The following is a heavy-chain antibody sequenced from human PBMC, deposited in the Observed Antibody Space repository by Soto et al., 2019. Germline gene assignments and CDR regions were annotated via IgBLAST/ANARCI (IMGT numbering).Heavy chain of an antibody. J-gene: IGHJ4*02. CDR1: GYTFTSYG. Sequence: ASVKVSCKASGYTFTSYGISWVRQAPGQGLEWMGWISAYNGNTNYAQKLQGRVTMTTDTSTSTAYMELRSLRSDDTAVYYCARGDTAMDAGAHFVYWGQGTLVTVSS. CDR2: ISAYNGNT. V-gene: IGHV1-18*01. D-gene: IGHD5-18*01. CDR3: ARGDTAMDAGAHFVY.